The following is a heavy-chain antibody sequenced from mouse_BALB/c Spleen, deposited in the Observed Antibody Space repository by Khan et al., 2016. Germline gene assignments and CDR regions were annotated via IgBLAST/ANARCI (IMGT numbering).Heavy chain of an antibody. CDR2: IDPYNGNT. CDR1: GYTFTTYT. Sequence: VQLQQSGPELVKPGASVKVSCKASGYTFTTYTMYWVKQSHGKNLEWIGYIDPYNGNTTYNQKFKGKATLTVDKSSSTAYMHLNSLASDDSAVYYCARDLLWYAMDYWGQGTSVTVSS. J-gene: IGHJ4*01. D-gene: IGHD2-1*01. CDR3: ARDLLWYAMDY. V-gene: IGHV1S135*01.